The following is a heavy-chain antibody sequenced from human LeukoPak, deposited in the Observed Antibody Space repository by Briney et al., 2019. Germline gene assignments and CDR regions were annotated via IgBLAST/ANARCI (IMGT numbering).Heavy chain of an antibody. CDR2: IKSKIDGGTT. CDR1: GFTFSDAW. J-gene: IGHJ4*02. Sequence: PGGSLRLSCAASGFTFSDAWMSWVRQAPGKGLEWVGRIKSKIDGGTTDNAAPVKGRFTISRDDSKNTLYLQMDSLKTEDTAVYYCTTDRYYDNSGNYFDYSIYWGQGTLVTVSS. D-gene: IGHD3-22*01. V-gene: IGHV3-15*01. CDR3: TTDRYYDNSGNYFDYSIY.